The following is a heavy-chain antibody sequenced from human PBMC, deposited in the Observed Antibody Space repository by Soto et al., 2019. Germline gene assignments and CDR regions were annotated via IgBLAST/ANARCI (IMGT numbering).Heavy chain of an antibody. D-gene: IGHD3-22*01. Sequence: QVQLVQSGAEVKKPGSSVKVSCKASGGTFSSYTISWVRQAPGQGLEWMGRIIPILGIANYAQKFQGRATITADKSTSTAYMELSSLRSEDTAVYYCARDQDDSSGYYDYWGQGTLVTVSS. CDR1: GGTFSSYT. V-gene: IGHV1-69*08. J-gene: IGHJ4*02. CDR3: ARDQDDSSGYYDY. CDR2: IIPILGIA.